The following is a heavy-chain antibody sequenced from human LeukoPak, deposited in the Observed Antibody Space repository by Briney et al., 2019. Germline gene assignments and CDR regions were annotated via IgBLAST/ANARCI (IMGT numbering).Heavy chain of an antibody. CDR1: GFTFSNYW. Sequence: GGSLRLSCAGSGFTFSNYWMSWVRQAPGKGPEWVTNIKQDGREKHYVDSVKGRFTISRDNAKSSLYLQMDSLRAEDTAVYYCTRDEAAATNWGQGTLVTVSS. CDR3: TRDEAAATN. V-gene: IGHV3-7*01. J-gene: IGHJ4*02. D-gene: IGHD6-13*01. CDR2: IKQDGREK.